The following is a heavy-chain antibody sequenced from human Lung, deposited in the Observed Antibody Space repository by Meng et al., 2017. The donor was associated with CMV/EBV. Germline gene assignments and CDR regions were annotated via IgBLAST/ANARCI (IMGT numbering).Heavy chain of an antibody. CDR3: AKDGLFINDFWTGYSYLDF. CDR1: GFSFNNYG. V-gene: IGHV3-33*06. D-gene: IGHD3/OR15-3a*01. Sequence: GGSLRLXCVASGFSFNNYGMYWVRQAPGKGLEWVAVIWPDGNYKHHADSVKGRFTVSRDNSKHTLYLQMNRLRAEDTAIYYCAKDGLFINDFWTGYSYLDFWXQGTXVTVSS. J-gene: IGHJ4*02. CDR2: IWPDGNYK.